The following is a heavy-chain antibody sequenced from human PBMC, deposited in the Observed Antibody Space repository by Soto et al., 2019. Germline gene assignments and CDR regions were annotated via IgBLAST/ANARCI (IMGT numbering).Heavy chain of an antibody. CDR2: IYHSGST. Sequence: ETLSLTCAVSGGSISSSNWWSWVRQPPGKGLEWIGEIYHSGSTNYNPSLKSRVTISVDTSKNQFSLKLSSVTAADTAVYYCASSKGGSYFDYWGQGTLVTVSS. CDR1: GGSISSSNW. J-gene: IGHJ4*02. V-gene: IGHV4-4*02. D-gene: IGHD1-26*01. CDR3: ASSKGGSYFDY.